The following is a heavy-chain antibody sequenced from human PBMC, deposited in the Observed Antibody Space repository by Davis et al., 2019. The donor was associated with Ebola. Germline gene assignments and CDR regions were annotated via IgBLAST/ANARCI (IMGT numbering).Heavy chain of an antibody. Sequence: PGGSLRLSCAASGFTFSNYWMNWVRQAPGKGPEWVANIKQDGSEKYYVDSVKGRFTISRDNAKNSLYMQMESLRADDTAVYYCARVDSTGWYGRGRDYWGQGTLVTVSS. J-gene: IGHJ4*02. D-gene: IGHD6-19*01. CDR3: ARVDSTGWYGRGRDY. CDR1: GFTFSNYW. V-gene: IGHV3-7*03. CDR2: IKQDGSEK.